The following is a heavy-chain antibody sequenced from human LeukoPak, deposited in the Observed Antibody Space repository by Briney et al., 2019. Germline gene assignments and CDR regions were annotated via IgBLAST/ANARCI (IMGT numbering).Heavy chain of an antibody. D-gene: IGHD3-22*01. Sequence: SVKVSCKASGGTFSSYAISWVRQAPGQGLEWMGGIIPIFGTANYAQKFQGRVTITTDESTSTAYMELSSPRSEDTAVYYCARVGAGGYYYDSSGYENAFDIWGQGTMVTVSS. J-gene: IGHJ3*02. CDR3: ARVGAGGYYYDSSGYENAFDI. V-gene: IGHV1-69*05. CDR1: GGTFSSYA. CDR2: IIPIFGTA.